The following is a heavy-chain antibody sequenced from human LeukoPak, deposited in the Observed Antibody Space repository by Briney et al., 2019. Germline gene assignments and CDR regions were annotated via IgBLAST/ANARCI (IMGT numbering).Heavy chain of an antibody. CDR3: ARDVGARLPGY. J-gene: IGHJ4*02. CDR1: RGSISNNY. V-gene: IGHV4-59*12. Sequence: SETLSLICTVSRGSISNNYWSWIRQRPGKGLEWIGYIYYSGSTKYNPSLMSRVTISVDTSKNQFSLRLSSVTAADTGVYYCARDVGARLPGYWGQGTLVTVSS. CDR2: IYYSGST. D-gene: IGHD6-6*01.